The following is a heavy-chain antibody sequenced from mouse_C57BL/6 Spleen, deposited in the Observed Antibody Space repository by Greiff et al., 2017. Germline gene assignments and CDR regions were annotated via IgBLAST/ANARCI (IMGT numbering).Heavy chain of an antibody. J-gene: IGHJ2*01. CDR3: TTLVLHDY. CDR1: GFNIKDDY. D-gene: IGHD1-1*01. CDR2: IDPENGDT. Sequence: VQLQQSGAELVRPGASVKLSCTASGFNIKDDYMHWVKQRPEQGLEWIGWIDPENGDTEYASKFQGKATITADTSSNTAYLQLSSLTSEDTAVYYCTTLVLHDYWGQGTTLTVSS. V-gene: IGHV14-4*01.